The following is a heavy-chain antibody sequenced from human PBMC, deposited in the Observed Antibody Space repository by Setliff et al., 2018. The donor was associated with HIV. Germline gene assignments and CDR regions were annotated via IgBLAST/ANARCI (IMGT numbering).Heavy chain of an antibody. CDR2: IYSNGRT. CDR3: ARLAGGYADC. J-gene: IGHJ4*02. D-gene: IGHD5-12*01. CDR1: GGSITSGSYY. V-gene: IGHV4-61*02. Sequence: SETLSLTCTVSGGSITSGSYYWSWIRQPAGKGLEWIGRIYSNGRTTHNPSLKSRVTISRDTSENQFSLRLSSVTAADTAVYYCARLAGGYADCWGQGTLVTVSS.